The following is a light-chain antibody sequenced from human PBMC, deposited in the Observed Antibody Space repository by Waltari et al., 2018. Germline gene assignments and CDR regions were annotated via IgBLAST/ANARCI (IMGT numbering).Light chain of an antibody. CDR1: QESSNY. J-gene: IGKJ5*01. V-gene: IGKV1-33*01. Sequence: DIQMTQSPSSLSASVGDRVTITCHASQESSNYLNWDQQKPGKAPKLLIYDASNLETGVPSRFSGSGSGTDFTFTISSLQPEDIATYYCQQYDNLPSITFGQGTRLEIK. CDR2: DAS. CDR3: QQYDNLPSIT.